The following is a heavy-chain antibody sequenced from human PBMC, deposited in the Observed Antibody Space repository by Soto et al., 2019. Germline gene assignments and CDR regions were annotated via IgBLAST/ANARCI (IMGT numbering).Heavy chain of an antibody. J-gene: IGHJ4*02. CDR3: AKGVVVVPAAYYFDY. V-gene: IGHV3-23*01. Sequence: GGSLRLSCASSGFTFISYAMSWVRQAPGKGLEWVSAISGSGGSTYYADSVKGRFTISRDNSKNTLYLQMNSLRAEDTAVYYCAKGVVVVPAAYYFDYWGQGTLVTVSS. CDR1: GFTFISYA. CDR2: ISGSGGST. D-gene: IGHD2-2*01.